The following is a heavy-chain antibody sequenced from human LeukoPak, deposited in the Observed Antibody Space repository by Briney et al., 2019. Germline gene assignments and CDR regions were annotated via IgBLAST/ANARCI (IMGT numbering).Heavy chain of an antibody. V-gene: IGHV3-21*01. Sequence: GGSLRLSCAASGFTFSSYSMNWVRQAPGKGLEWVSSISSSSSYIYYADSVKGRFTISRDNAKNSLYLQMNSLRAEDTAVYYCARTDYGARPHPEYYFDYWGQGTLVTVSS. D-gene: IGHD4-17*01. CDR2: ISSSSSYI. CDR1: GFTFSSYS. CDR3: ARTDYGARPHPEYYFDY. J-gene: IGHJ4*02.